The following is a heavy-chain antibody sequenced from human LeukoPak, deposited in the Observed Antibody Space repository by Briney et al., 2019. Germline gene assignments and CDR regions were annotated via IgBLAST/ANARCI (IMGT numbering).Heavy chain of an antibody. J-gene: IGHJ5*02. CDR1: GFIVRKSD. D-gene: IGHD6-13*01. V-gene: IGHV3-53*01. CDR2: LHNDGST. CDR3: AREQSSSWYSWFDP. Sequence: GGSLRLSCAASGFIVRKSDMTWVRQAPGKGLEWVSFLHNDGSTSYADSVKGRFTISRDNSKNTLYLQMNSLRAEDTAVYYCAREQSSSWYSWFDPWGQGTLVTVSS.